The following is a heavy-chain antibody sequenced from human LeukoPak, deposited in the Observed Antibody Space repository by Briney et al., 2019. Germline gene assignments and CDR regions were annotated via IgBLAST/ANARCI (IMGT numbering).Heavy chain of an antibody. D-gene: IGHD2-2*01. V-gene: IGHV3-23*01. J-gene: IGHJ5*02. Sequence: GGSLRLSCAASGFTCISYGMSWVRQAPGKGLEWFSAISGSGGNTYYADSVRGRFPISRDNSKNELYLQMNSLRAEDTAVYYCAKRAYCSSTSCFFDPWGQGTLVPVSS. CDR1: GFTCISYG. CDR2: ISGSGGNT. CDR3: AKRAYCSSTSCFFDP.